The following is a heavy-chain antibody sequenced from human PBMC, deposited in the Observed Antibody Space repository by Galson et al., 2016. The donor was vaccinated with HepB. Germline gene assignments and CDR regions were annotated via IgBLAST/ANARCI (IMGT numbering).Heavy chain of an antibody. J-gene: IGHJ3*02. CDR1: GGSINTYY. CDR3: ARVSHDSFDI. CDR2: ISGSGTT. Sequence: SETLSLTCIVSGGSINTYYWSWIRQPPGKGLEWIGYISGSGTTNYNPSLESRVTISRDTSKNHFSLTLNSLTAADTAVYYCARVSHDSFDIWGQGTMVTVSS. V-gene: IGHV4-59*01.